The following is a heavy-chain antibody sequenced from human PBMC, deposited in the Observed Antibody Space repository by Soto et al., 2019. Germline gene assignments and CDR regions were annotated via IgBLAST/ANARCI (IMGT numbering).Heavy chain of an antibody. CDR2: IHYSGST. J-gene: IGHJ4*02. CDR3: ARHEGNGNVWPLDY. V-gene: IGHV4-39*01. D-gene: IGHD2-8*01. CDR1: GDSIGTTHSY. Sequence: QVQLLESGPGLVKPSETLSLTCTVSGDSIGTTHSYWAWIRQSPGKGLEWIGNIHYSGSTYYMPSLRRRVTLSVDTSKNQFSLRLPSVTAEDTAVYYCARHEGNGNVWPLDYWGQGILVTFSS.